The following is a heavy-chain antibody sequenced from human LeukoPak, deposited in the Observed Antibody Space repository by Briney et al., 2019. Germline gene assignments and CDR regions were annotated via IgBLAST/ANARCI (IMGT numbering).Heavy chain of an antibody. CDR2: ISGSGGST. CDR1: GFTFSSFA. V-gene: IGHV3-23*01. Sequence: GGSLRLSCAASGFTFSSFAMSWVRQAPGKGLEWVSAISGSGGSTYYADSVKGRFTISRDNSKNTLYLQMNSLRAEDTAVYYCAKGPSRNIAAAGTDYWGQGTLVTVSS. J-gene: IGHJ4*02. D-gene: IGHD6-13*01. CDR3: AKGPSRNIAAAGTDY.